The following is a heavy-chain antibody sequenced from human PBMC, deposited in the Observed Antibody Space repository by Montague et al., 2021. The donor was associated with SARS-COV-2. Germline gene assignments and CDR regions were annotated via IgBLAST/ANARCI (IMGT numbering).Heavy chain of an antibody. J-gene: IGHJ4*02. Sequence: SXTLSLTCTVSGGSISSSSYYWGWIRQPPGKGLEWIGSFYYSGSTYYNPSLKSRVTISVDTSKNQFSLKMSSVTAADTAVYYCARHLPGIVVAEPAAADYWGQGTLVTVSS. CDR3: ARHLPGIVVAEPAAADY. V-gene: IGHV4-39*01. D-gene: IGHD6-19*01. CDR2: FYYSGST. CDR1: GGSISSSSYY.